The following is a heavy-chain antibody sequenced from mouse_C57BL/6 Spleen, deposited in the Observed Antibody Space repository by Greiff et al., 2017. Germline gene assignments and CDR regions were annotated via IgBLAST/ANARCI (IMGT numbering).Heavy chain of an antibody. D-gene: IGHD4-1*02. J-gene: IGHJ4*01. V-gene: IGHV1-5*01. Sequence: EVQLQESGTVLARPGASVKMSCKTSGYTFTSYWMHWVKQRPGQGLEWIGAIYPGNSDTSYNQKFKGKAKLTAVTSASTAYMELSSLTNEDSAVYCCTRAQLGHRYYYAMDYWGQGTSVTVSS. CDR2: IYPGNSDT. CDR3: TRAQLGHRYYYAMDY. CDR1: GYTFTSYW.